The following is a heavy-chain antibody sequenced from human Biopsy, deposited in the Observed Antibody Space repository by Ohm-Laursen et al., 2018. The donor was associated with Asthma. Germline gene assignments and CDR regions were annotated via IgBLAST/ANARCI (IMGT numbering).Heavy chain of an antibody. CDR1: GFTFSTSW. J-gene: IGHJ5*02. CDR2: IKEDGSEK. CDR3: ARGQKSAGDRWFDP. D-gene: IGHD6-13*01. Sequence: SLRLSCAASGFTFSTSWMTWVRQAPGKGLEWVANIKEDGSEKNYVDSVKGRFTISRDNGKNSLYLQMNSLRAEDTAVYYCARGQKSAGDRWFDPWGQGTLVTVSS. V-gene: IGHV3-7*05.